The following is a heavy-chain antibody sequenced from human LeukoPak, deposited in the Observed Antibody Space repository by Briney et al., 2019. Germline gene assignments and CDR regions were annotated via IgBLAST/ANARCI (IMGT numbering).Heavy chain of an antibody. V-gene: IGHV3-30*18. J-gene: IGHJ6*04. D-gene: IGHD3-10*01. CDR2: ISYHGSNK. CDR3: AKTYYYGSGSYSNYYYGMGV. CDR1: GFTFSSYG. Sequence: PGGSLRLSCAASGFTFSSYGMHWVRQAPGKGLEWVAVISYHGSNKYYADSVKGRFTISRDNSKNTLYLQMNSLRAEDTAVYYCAKTYYYGSGSYSNYYYGMGVWGKGTTVTVSS.